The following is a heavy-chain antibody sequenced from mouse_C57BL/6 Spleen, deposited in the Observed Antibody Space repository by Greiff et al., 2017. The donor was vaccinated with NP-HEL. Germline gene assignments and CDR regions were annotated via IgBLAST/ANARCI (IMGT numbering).Heavy chain of an antibody. CDR2: ISYDGSN. CDR1: GYSITSGYY. J-gene: IGHJ4*01. D-gene: IGHD2-10*01. Sequence: ESGPGLVKPSQSLSLTCSVTGYSITSGYYWNWIRQFPGNKLEWMGYISYDGSNNYNPSLKNRISITRDTSKNQFFLKLNSVTTEDTATYYCATYYGNYWAMDYWGQGTSVTVSS. V-gene: IGHV3-6*01. CDR3: ATYYGNYWAMDY.